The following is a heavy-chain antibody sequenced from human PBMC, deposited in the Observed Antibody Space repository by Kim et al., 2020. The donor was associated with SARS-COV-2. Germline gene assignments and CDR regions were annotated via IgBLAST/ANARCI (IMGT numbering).Heavy chain of an antibody. V-gene: IGHV4-39*01. D-gene: IGHD5-18*01. Sequence: YYNPSLKSRVTISVDTSKNQFSLKLSSVTAADTAVYYCARLTTAMAHFDYWGQGTLVTVSS. J-gene: IGHJ4*02. CDR3: ARLTTAMAHFDY.